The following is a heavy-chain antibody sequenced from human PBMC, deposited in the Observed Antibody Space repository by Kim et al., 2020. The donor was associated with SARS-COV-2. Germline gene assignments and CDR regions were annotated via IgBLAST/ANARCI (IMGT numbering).Heavy chain of an antibody. J-gene: IGHJ4*02. CDR3: ARVMFYYDGSGPSHY. CDR1: GYPFTAYY. Sequence: ASVKVSCTASGYPFTAYYIHWLRQAPGQGLEWMGWINPNPNGGGTNYAQKFRGRVTMTADRSVRTAYMDLSGLRSDDTAVYYCARVMFYYDGSGPSHYWGQGTLVSVS. V-gene: IGHV1-2*02. CDR2: INPNPNGGGT. D-gene: IGHD3-22*01.